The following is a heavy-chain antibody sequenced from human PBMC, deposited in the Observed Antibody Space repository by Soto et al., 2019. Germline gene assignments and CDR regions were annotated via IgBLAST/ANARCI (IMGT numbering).Heavy chain of an antibody. CDR1: GGSINNYEYY. D-gene: IGHD1-1*01. V-gene: IGHV4-30-4*01. CDR3: ARDRSNSPDFCDS. J-gene: IGHJ4*02. CDR2: SYYTGST. Sequence: SETLSLTCSVSGGSINNYEYYWTWIRQPPGGGLERIGHSYYTGSTSYNPSLKSRVTISLETSRNQCSLNLNSLTAADTAVYYCARDRSNSPDFCDSCGQGPLVTV.